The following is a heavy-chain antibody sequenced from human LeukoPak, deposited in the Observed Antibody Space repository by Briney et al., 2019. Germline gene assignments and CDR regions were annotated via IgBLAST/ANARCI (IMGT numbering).Heavy chain of an antibody. V-gene: IGHV4-59*01. CDR1: GGSISSYY. J-gene: IGHJ3*02. Sequence: SETLSLTCTVSGGSISSYYWSWIRQSPGKGLEWIGYIYYSGSTNYNPSPKSRVTISVDTSKNQFSLKLSSVTAADTAVYYCARYCSSTSCYADAFDIWGQGTMVTVSS. CDR3: ARYCSSTSCYADAFDI. D-gene: IGHD2-2*01. CDR2: IYYSGST.